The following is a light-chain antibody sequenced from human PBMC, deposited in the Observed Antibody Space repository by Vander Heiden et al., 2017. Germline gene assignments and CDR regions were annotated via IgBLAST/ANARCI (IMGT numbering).Light chain of an antibody. J-gene: IGLJ2*01. Sequence: QSALTQPPSASGSPGQSVTISCTGTSSDVGGYNYVSWYQQHPGKAPKRMIYEVSKRPSGVPDRFSGSKSGNTAFLTVSGLQAEDEADYYCSSYAGSNNLVFGGGTKLAVL. V-gene: IGLV2-8*01. CDR2: EVS. CDR1: SSDVGGYNY. CDR3: SSYAGSNNLV.